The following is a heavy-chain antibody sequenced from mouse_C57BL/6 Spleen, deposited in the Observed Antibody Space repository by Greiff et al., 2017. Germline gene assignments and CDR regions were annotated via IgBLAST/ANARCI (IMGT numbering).Heavy chain of an antibody. Sequence: VQLQQSGPELVKPGASVKLSCKASGYAFSSSWMNWVKQRPGKGLEWIGRIYPGDGDTYYNGKFKGKATLTADNSSSTAYMQLSSLTSEDSAVYCSARGIPDYYGVSYVHFDYWGQGTTLTVSS. CDR3: ARGIPDYYGVSYVHFDY. CDR2: IYPGDGDT. CDR1: GYAFSSSW. D-gene: IGHD1-1*01. J-gene: IGHJ2*01. V-gene: IGHV1-82*01.